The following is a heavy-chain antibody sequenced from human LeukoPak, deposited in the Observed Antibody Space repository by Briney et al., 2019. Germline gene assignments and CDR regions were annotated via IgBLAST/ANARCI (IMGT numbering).Heavy chain of an antibody. V-gene: IGHV4-59*01. CDR3: ARDSGLYYYGSGSYLGY. CDR1: GGSISSYY. D-gene: IGHD3-10*01. CDR2: IYYSGST. Sequence: SETLSLTCTVSGGSISSYYWSWIRQPPGKGLEWIVYIYYSGSTNYNPSLKSRVTISVDTSKNQFSLKLSSVTAADTAVYYCARDSGLYYYGSGSYLGYWGQGTLVTVSS. J-gene: IGHJ4*02.